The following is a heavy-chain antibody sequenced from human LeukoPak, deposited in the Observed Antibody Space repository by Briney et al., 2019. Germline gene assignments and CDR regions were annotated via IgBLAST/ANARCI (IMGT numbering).Heavy chain of an antibody. Sequence: PSETLSLTCTVSGYSISSGYYWGWIRQPPVKGLEWIGEINHSGSTNYNPSLKSRVTISVDTSKNQFSLKLSSVTAADTAVYYCARPIHYYDSSGPTWASDYWGQGTLVTVSS. CDR2: INHSGST. D-gene: IGHD3-22*01. CDR3: ARPIHYYDSSGPTWASDY. CDR1: GYSISSGYY. V-gene: IGHV4-38-2*02. J-gene: IGHJ4*02.